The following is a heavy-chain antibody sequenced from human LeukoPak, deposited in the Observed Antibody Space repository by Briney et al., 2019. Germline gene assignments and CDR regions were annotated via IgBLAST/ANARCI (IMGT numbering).Heavy chain of an antibody. D-gene: IGHD3-22*01. CDR3: ARDFHVRNYDIGGYSY. Sequence: GGSLRLSCAASGFTFSSYWMSWVRQAPGKGLEWVANINQDGSEKYYVDSVKGRFTISRDNAKNSLYLQMNSLRAEDTAVYYCARDFHVRNYDIGGYSYWGQGTLVTVSS. CDR1: GFTFSSYW. CDR2: INQDGSEK. J-gene: IGHJ4*02. V-gene: IGHV3-7*01.